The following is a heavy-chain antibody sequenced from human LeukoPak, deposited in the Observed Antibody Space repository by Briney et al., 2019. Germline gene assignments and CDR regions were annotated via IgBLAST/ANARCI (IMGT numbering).Heavy chain of an antibody. CDR2: IYSGGST. Sequence: PGGSLRLSCAASGFTVSSNYMSWVRQAPGKGLEWVSVIYSGGSTYYADSVKGRFTISRDNSKNTLYLQMNSLRAEDTAVYHCAKVRGAAMVIDYWGQGTLVTVSS. D-gene: IGHD5-18*01. CDR1: GFTVSSNY. CDR3: AKVRGAAMVIDY. V-gene: IGHV3-53*05. J-gene: IGHJ4*02.